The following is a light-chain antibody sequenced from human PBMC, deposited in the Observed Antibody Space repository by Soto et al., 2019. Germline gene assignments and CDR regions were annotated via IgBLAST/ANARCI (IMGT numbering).Light chain of an antibody. J-gene: IGKJ4*01. Sequence: IQMTQSPSTLSASVGDRVTITCRANQSISSWLAWYQQKPGKAPNLLIYEASSLQSGVPSRFSGSGSGAEFTLTISSLQPDDFATYYCQQYNSSPLTFGGGTKVEIK. CDR1: QSISSW. V-gene: IGKV1-5*01. CDR3: QQYNSSPLT. CDR2: EAS.